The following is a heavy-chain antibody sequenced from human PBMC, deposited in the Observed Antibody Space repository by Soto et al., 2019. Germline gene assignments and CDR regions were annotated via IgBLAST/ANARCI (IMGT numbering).Heavy chain of an antibody. Sequence: QLQLQESGPGLVKPSETLSLTCTVSGGSISSSSYYWGWIRQPPGKGLEWIGSIYYSGSTYYNPSLKSRVTISVDTSKNQFSLKLSSVTAADTAVYYCARHLRGQQLKGFDYWGQGTLVTVSS. CDR2: IYYSGST. D-gene: IGHD6-13*01. V-gene: IGHV4-39*01. J-gene: IGHJ4*02. CDR1: GGSISSSSYY. CDR3: ARHLRGQQLKGFDY.